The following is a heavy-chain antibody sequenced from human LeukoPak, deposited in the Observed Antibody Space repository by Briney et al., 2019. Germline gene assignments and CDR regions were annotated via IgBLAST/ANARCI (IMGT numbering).Heavy chain of an antibody. Sequence: PGGSLRLSCAASGFTFSSYAMSWVRQAPGKGLEWVSAISGSGGSTYYADSVKGRLTISRDNSKNTLYLQMNDLRAEDTAVYYCARAAYDSNGFTANHDYWGQGTLVTVSS. V-gene: IGHV3-23*01. CDR3: ARAAYDSNGFTANHDY. J-gene: IGHJ4*02. CDR1: GFTFSSYA. CDR2: ISGSGGST. D-gene: IGHD3-22*01.